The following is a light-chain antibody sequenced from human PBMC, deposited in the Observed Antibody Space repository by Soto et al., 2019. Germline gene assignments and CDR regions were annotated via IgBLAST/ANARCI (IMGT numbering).Light chain of an antibody. J-gene: IGLJ1*01. V-gene: IGLV2-8*01. Sequence: QSALTQPPSASGSPGQSVTLSCTGTSSDVGGYNYVSWYQQHPGKAPKLMIYEVTKRPSGVPDRFSGSKSGNTASLTVSGLQADDEADYYCSSFTGSNLYVFGPGTKLTVL. CDR1: SSDVGGYNY. CDR3: SSFTGSNLYV. CDR2: EVT.